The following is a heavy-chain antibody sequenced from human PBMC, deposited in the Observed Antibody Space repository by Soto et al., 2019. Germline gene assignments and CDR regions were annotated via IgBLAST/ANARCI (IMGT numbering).Heavy chain of an antibody. D-gene: IGHD4-17*01. J-gene: IGHJ4*02. CDR3: ARARATVTTERALGY. CDR1: GSTFTIYG. Sequence: VSCTASGSTFTIYGISGLRQAPGQGLEWMGWISAYNGNTNIAQNLQGRISLTTDKSTATAYMELKNLTSDDTAVYYCARARATVTTERALGYWGQGTLVTVSS. V-gene: IGHV1-18*04. CDR2: ISAYNGNT.